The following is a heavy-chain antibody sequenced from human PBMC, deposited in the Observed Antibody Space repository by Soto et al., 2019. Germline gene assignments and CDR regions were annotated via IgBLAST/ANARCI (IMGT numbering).Heavy chain of an antibody. J-gene: IGHJ6*02. Sequence: QVQLVQSGAEVKKPGASVKVSCKASGYTFTSYAMHWVRQAPGQRLEWMGWINAGNGNTKYSQKFQGRVTITRDTSASTAYMELSSLRSEDTAVYYCASRYCSSTSCYNNYYYYGMDVWGQGTTVTVSS. CDR1: GYTFTSYA. V-gene: IGHV1-3*01. D-gene: IGHD2-2*02. CDR3: ASRYCSSTSCYNNYYYYGMDV. CDR2: INAGNGNT.